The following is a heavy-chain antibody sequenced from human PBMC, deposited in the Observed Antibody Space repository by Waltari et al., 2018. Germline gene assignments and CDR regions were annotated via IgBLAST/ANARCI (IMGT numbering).Heavy chain of an antibody. Sequence: SGFTLSNAWMSWVRQVPGKGLKWVGRIKSKTDGGTIDYAAPVKGRYAISTDDSKNTLYLQMNSLKDEDTAVYYCTSSLGYCSGGTCYSRWDFWGQGTLVTVSS. D-gene: IGHD2-15*01. J-gene: IGHJ4*02. CDR2: IKSKTDGGTI. CDR3: TSSLGYCSGGTCYSRWDF. V-gene: IGHV3-15*01. CDR1: GFTLSNAW.